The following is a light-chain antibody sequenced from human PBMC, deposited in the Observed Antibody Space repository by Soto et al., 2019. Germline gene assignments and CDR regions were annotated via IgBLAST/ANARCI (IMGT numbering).Light chain of an antibody. CDR2: EDN. CDR3: QSYDSSQGAV. V-gene: IGLV6-57*04. Sequence: NFMLTQPHSVSESPGKTVTISCTRSSGSIASNYVQWYQQRPGSAPTTVIYEDNQRPSGVPDRFSGSIDSSSNSASLTISGLKTEDEADYYCQSYDSSQGAVFGGGTKLTVL. J-gene: IGLJ2*01. CDR1: SGSIASNY.